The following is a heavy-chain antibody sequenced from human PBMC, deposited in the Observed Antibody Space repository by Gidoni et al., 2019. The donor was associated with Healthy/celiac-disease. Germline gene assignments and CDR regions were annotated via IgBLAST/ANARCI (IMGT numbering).Heavy chain of an antibody. D-gene: IGHD3-22*01. CDR3: ARSSPITMIVSGGGAFDI. V-gene: IGHV4-39*07. CDR1: GGSISSSSYY. Sequence: QLQLQESGPGLVKPSETLSLTCTVSGGSISSSSYYWGWIRQPPGKGLEWIGSIYYSGSTYYNPSLKSRVTISVDTSKNQFSLKRSSVTAADTAVYYCARSSPITMIVSGGGAFDIWGQGTMVTVSS. CDR2: IYYSGST. J-gene: IGHJ3*02.